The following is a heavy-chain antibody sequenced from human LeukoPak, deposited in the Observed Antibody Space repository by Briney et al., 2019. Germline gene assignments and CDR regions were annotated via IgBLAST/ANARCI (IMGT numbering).Heavy chain of an antibody. D-gene: IGHD1-26*01. V-gene: IGHV3-30*04. J-gene: IGHJ4*02. CDR2: ISYDEITK. CDR3: ARDQVGATIDY. CDR1: GFTFSAST. Sequence: SGGSLRLSCVVSGFTFSASTMHWVRQAPGKGLEWVGVISYDEITKYYADSVKGRFTISRDNSKNTLYLQMNSLRAEDTAVYYCARDQVGATIDYWGQGTLVTVSS.